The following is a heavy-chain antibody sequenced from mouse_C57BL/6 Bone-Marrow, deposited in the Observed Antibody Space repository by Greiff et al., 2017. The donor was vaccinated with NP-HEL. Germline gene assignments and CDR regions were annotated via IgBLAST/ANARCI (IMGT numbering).Heavy chain of an antibody. V-gene: IGHV14-4*01. J-gene: IGHJ2*01. CDR2: IDPENGDT. D-gene: IGHD2-3*01. CDR3: TTWNDGYLFYFDY. CDR1: GFNIKDDY. Sequence: EVKLQQSGAELVRPGASVKLSCTASGFNIKDDYMHWVKQRPEQGLEWIGWIDPENGDTEYASKFQGKATITADTSSNTAYLQLSSLTSEDTAVYYCTTWNDGYLFYFDYWGQGTTLTVSS.